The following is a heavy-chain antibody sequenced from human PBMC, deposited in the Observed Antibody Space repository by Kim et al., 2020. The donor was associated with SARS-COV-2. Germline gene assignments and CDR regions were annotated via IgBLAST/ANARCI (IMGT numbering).Heavy chain of an antibody. CDR1: GFTFSDYY. CDR3: ASQLWLPLWRY. J-gene: IGHJ4*01. CDR2: ISSSGSTI. D-gene: IGHD5-18*01. V-gene: IGHV3-11*01. Sequence: GGSLRLSCAASGFTFSDYYMSWIRQAPGKGLEWVSYISSSGSTIYYADSVKGRFTISRDNAKNSLYLQMNSLRAEDTAVYYCASQLWLPLWRYWGQGTLVTVSS.